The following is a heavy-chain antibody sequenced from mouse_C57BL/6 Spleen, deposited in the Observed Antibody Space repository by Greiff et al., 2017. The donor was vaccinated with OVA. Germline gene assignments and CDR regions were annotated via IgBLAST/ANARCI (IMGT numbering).Heavy chain of an antibody. J-gene: IGHJ3*01. CDR3: ARGDGDYSNWFAY. V-gene: IGHV3-1*01. D-gene: IGHD2-5*01. CDR2: ISYSGST. CDR1: GYSITSGYD. Sequence: EVQLQQSGPGMVKPSQSLSLTCTVTGYSITSGYDWHWIRHFPGNKLEWMGYISYSGSTNYNPSLKSRISITHDTSKNHFFLKLNSVTTEDTATYYCARGDGDYSNWFAYWGQGTLVTVSA.